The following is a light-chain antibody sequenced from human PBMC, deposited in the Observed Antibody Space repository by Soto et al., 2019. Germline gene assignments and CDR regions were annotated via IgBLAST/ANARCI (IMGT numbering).Light chain of an antibody. CDR2: DAS. CDR1: QTVYTY. V-gene: IGKV3-11*01. J-gene: IGKJ5*01. Sequence: EIVLTQSPATLSLSPGERATLSCRASQTVYTYLAWYQQKPGQAPRLLIYDASNRATGIPARFSGSGSGTDFTLTISSLEPEDFAVYYCQQRNNWPPITFGQGTRLEIK. CDR3: QQRNNWPPIT.